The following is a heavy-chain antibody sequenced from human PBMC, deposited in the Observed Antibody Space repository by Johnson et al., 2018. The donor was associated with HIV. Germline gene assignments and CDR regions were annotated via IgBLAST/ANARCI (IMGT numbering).Heavy chain of an antibody. Sequence: VQLVESGGGLVQPGGSLRLSCAASGFTFSSYAMSWVRQAPGKGLEWVAVISYDGSNKYYADSVKGRFTISRENAKNSLYLQMNSLRAGDTAVYYCARQTTVVSGDAFDIWGQGTMVTVSS. CDR2: ISYDGSNK. D-gene: IGHD4-23*01. V-gene: IGHV3-30*14. J-gene: IGHJ3*02. CDR1: GFTFSSYA. CDR3: ARQTTVVSGDAFDI.